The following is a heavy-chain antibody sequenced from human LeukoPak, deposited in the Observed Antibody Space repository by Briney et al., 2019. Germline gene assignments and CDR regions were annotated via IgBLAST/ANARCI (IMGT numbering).Heavy chain of an antibody. J-gene: IGHJ4*02. Sequence: GSSVKVSCKASGGTFNRYAISWVRQAPGQGLEWMGGIIPIIGTVNYAQKFQGRVTITADESTSTAYMELSSLRSEDTAVYYCATPGGTGLRWAFDYWGQGTLVTVSS. CDR2: IIPIIGTV. CDR1: GGTFNRYA. CDR3: ATPGGTGLRWAFDY. V-gene: IGHV1-69*01. D-gene: IGHD4-23*01.